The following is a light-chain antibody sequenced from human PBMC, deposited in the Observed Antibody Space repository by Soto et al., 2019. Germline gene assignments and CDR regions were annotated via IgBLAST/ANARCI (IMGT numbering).Light chain of an antibody. CDR1: TGAVTSCYY. CDR3: LLYYGGAQLGV. V-gene: IGLV7-43*01. Sequence: QTVVTQEPSLTVSPGGTVTLTCTSSTGAVTSCYYPKWFQQKPGQAPRPLIYSTSNKHSWTPARFSGSLLGGKASLTMSGVQPEDEAEYYCLLYYGGAQLGVFGGGTQLTVL. CDR2: STS. J-gene: IGLJ3*02.